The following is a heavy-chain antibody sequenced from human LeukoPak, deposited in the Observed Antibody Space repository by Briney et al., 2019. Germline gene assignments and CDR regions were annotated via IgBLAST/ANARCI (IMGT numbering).Heavy chain of an antibody. CDR3: ALLAVASDFDY. V-gene: IGHV3-48*03. CDR1: GFTFSSYA. D-gene: IGHD6-19*01. J-gene: IGHJ4*02. Sequence: PGGSLRLSCAASGFTFSSYAMSWVRQAPGKGLEWVSNIGSSGRTRYYADSVKGRFSISRDNAKNSLYLQMNSLRVEDTGVYYCALLAVASDFDYWGQGALVTVSS. CDR2: IGSSGRTR.